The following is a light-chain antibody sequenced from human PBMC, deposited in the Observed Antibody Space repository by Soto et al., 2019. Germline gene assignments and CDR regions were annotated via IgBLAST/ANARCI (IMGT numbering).Light chain of an antibody. J-gene: IGKJ5*01. CDR1: QSVSIK. CDR3: QPSYSYPIT. V-gene: IGKV3-15*01. Sequence: EIVMPQSPATLSVSPGERATLYCRASQSVSIKLAWYQPKPGQAPRLLIYDTYTRATGIPARFSGSGSGTDGTLTISCLQSEEWSTDYGQPSYSYPITVGHGTRLELK. CDR2: DTY.